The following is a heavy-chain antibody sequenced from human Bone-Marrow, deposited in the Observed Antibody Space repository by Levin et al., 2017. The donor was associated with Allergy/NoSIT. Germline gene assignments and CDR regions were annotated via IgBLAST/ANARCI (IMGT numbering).Heavy chain of an antibody. Sequence: GASVKVSCKASGYTFNNYGISWVRQAPGQGLEWMAWISVNNGNTNFAQKFLGRVTMTTDTSTGTAYMELRSLRSDDTAVYYCARGAGYCSTFHCPPDAFDLWGQGTTVTVSS. CDR1: GYTFNNYG. CDR2: ISVNNGNT. J-gene: IGHJ3*01. CDR3: ARGAGYCSTFHCPPDAFDL. D-gene: IGHD2-2*01. V-gene: IGHV1-18*01.